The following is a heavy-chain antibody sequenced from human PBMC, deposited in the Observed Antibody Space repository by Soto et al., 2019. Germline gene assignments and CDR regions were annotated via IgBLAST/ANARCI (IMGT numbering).Heavy chain of an antibody. V-gene: IGHV3-23*01. CDR2: ISGSGGST. D-gene: IGHD3-3*02. CDR1: GFTVSSYA. CDR3: ARELDGIDV. Sequence: GGSLRLSCAASGFTVSSYAMSWVRQAPGKGLEWVSAISGSGGSTYYADSVKGRFTISRDNSKNTVSLQMNSLRAEDTAVYYCARELDGIDVWGQGTTVTVSS. J-gene: IGHJ6*02.